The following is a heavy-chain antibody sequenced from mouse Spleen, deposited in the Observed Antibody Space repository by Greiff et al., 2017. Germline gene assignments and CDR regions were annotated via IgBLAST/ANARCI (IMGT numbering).Heavy chain of an antibody. CDR3: TSSIYYYGSSYGY. J-gene: IGHJ2*01. Sequence: QVQLQQSGAELVRPGASVTLSCKASGYTFTDYEMHWVKQTPVQGLEWIGAIDPENGGTAYNQKFKGKATLTADKSSSTAYMELRSLTSEDSAVYYCTSSIYYYGSSYGYWGQGTTLTVSS. CDR2: IDPENGGT. D-gene: IGHD1-1*01. CDR1: GYTFTDYE. V-gene: IGHV1-15*01.